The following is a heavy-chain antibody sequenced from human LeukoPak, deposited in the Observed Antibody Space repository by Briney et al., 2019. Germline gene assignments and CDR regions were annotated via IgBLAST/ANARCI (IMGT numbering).Heavy chain of an antibody. D-gene: IGHD2/OR15-2a*01. V-gene: IGHV3-23*01. CDR1: GFTFSSLG. J-gene: IGHJ6*02. CDR2: ITGSGGST. CDR3: AKANRNYYGMDV. Sequence: PGGSLGPSVEASGFTFSSLGMMWVRQAPGKGLEWVSAITGSGGSTYYADSVKGRWTIARDNSKTTVYLQMHSLRAEDTALYYCAKANRNYYGMDVWGQGTTVTVSS.